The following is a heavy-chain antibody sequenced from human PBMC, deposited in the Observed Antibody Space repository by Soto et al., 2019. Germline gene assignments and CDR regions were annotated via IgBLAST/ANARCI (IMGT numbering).Heavy chain of an antibody. CDR3: AKGSSGWYERFDY. D-gene: IGHD6-19*01. J-gene: IGHJ4*02. V-gene: IGHV3-23*01. Sequence: EVQLLESGGGLVQPGGSLRLSCAASGFTFSSYAMIWFRQSPGKVLEWVSAISGSGGSTYYADSVKGRFTISRDNSKNTPYLKMNSLRAEDTAVYYCAKGSSGWYERFDYWGQGTLVTVSS. CDR1: GFTFSSYA. CDR2: ISGSGGST.